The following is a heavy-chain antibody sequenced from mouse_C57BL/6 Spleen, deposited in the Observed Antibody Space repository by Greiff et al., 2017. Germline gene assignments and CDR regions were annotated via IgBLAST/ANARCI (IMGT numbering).Heavy chain of an antibody. J-gene: IGHJ3*01. CDR2: IRNKANGYTT. CDR3: ARYGNDYDEWFAY. CDR1: GFTFTDYY. V-gene: IGHV7-3*01. D-gene: IGHD2-4*01. Sequence: EVQGVESGGGLVQPGGSLSLSCAASGFTFTDYYMSWVRQPPGKALEWLGFIRNKANGYTTEYSSSVKGRFTISRDNSQSILYLQMNALRAEDSATYYCARYGNDYDEWFAYWGQGTLVTVSA.